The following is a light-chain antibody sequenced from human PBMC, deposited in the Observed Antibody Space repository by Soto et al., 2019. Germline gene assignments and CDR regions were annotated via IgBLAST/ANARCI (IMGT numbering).Light chain of an antibody. CDR1: QGMNTY. V-gene: IGKV1-9*01. CDR3: QQLHSYQIT. J-gene: IGKJ5*01. Sequence: DIQLTQSPSFLSASVGDRVTISCRASQGMNTYVAWYQQKPGKAPKLLIYGASTLQSGVLSRFSGSESGAEFTRTLRSLQPEDFATYYCQQLHSYQITFGQGTRLQIK. CDR2: GAS.